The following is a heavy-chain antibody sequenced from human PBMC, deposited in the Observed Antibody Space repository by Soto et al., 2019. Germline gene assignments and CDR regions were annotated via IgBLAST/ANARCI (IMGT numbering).Heavy chain of an antibody. CDR2: ISYDGSNK. Sequence: PGGSLRLSCAASGFTFSSYGMHWVRQAPGKGLEWVAVISYDGSNKYYADSVKGRFIISRDNSKNTLYLQMDSLRAEDTAVYYCANSYGDFDAFDIWGQGTMVTVSS. J-gene: IGHJ3*02. CDR3: ANSYGDFDAFDI. D-gene: IGHD4-17*01. V-gene: IGHV3-30*18. CDR1: GFTFSSYG.